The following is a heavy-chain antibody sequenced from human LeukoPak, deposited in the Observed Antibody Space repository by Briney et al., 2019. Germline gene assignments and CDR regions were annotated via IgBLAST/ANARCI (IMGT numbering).Heavy chain of an antibody. Sequence: ASVKVSCKASGYTFTSYYMHWVRQAPGQGLEWLGIINPSGGSTSYAQKFQGRVTMTRDTSTSTVYMELSSLRSADTAVYYCARGWYYDSSGYPTSGYFQHWGQGTLVTVSS. CDR1: GYTFTSYY. CDR3: ARGWYYDSSGYPTSGYFQH. J-gene: IGHJ1*01. D-gene: IGHD3-22*01. CDR2: INPSGGST. V-gene: IGHV1-46*01.